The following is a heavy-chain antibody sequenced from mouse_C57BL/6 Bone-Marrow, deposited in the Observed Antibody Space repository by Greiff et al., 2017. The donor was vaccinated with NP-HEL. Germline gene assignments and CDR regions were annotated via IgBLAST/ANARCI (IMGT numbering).Heavy chain of an antibody. CDR2: ISYSGST. Sequence: EVKLQESGPGLAKPSQTLSLTCSATGYSITSDYWNWIRKFPGNKLEYMGYISYSGSTYYNPSLKSRISITRDTSKNQYYLQLNSVTTEDTATYYCARYYGSSYWYFDVWGTGTTVTVSS. D-gene: IGHD1-1*01. CDR3: ARYYGSSYWYFDV. CDR1: GYSITSDY. J-gene: IGHJ1*03. V-gene: IGHV3-8*01.